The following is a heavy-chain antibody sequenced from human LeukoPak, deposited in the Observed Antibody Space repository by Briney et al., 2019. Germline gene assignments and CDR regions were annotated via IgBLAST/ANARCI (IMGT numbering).Heavy chain of an antibody. V-gene: IGHV3-23*01. CDR3: AKDRSSWPDTYFDY. D-gene: IGHD6-13*01. CDR1: GFTFSSDA. CDR2: ISGSGGST. Sequence: GGSLRPSCAASGFTFSSDAMSWVRQAPGKGLEWVSAISGSGGSTYYADSVKGRFTISRDNSKNTLYLQMNSLRAEDTAVYYCAKDRSSWPDTYFDYWGQGTLVTVSS. J-gene: IGHJ4*02.